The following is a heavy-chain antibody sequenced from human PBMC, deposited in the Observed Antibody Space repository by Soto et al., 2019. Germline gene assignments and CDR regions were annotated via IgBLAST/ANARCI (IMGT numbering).Heavy chain of an antibody. D-gene: IGHD6-6*01. CDR2: IDPSDSRT. J-gene: IGHJ5*02. CDR1: GYSFPHYW. Sequence: GESLNISCKGSGYSFPHYWISWVRQMPGKGLEWMGRIDPSDSRTNYSPSVQGDVTMSVDKSINTAYLQWSSLKASDTAMYYCVRLVSQDVDPWGQGTLVTVSS. V-gene: IGHV5-10-1*01. CDR3: VRLVSQDVDP.